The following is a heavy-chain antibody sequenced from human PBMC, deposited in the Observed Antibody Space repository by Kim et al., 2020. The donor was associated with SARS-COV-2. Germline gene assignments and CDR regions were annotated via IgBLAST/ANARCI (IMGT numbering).Heavy chain of an antibody. CDR3: AKSLTSLGGYSGYDFQY. J-gene: IGHJ1*01. CDR1: GFTFSSYG. Sequence: GGSLRLSCAASGFTFSSYGMHWVRQAPGKGLEWVAVISYDGSNKYYADSVKGRFTISRDNSKNTLYLQMNSLRAEDTAVYYCAKSLTSLGGYSGYDFQYWGQGTLVTVSS. D-gene: IGHD5-12*01. V-gene: IGHV3-30*18. CDR2: ISYDGSNK.